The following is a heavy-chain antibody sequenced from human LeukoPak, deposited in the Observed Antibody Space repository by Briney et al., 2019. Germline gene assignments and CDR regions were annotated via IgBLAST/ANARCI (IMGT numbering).Heavy chain of an antibody. V-gene: IGHV3-7*01. CDR1: GLTFGNYW. CDR2: IRPDGGAS. J-gene: IGHJ4*02. CDR3: ASSFPYCTSGTCAL. D-gene: IGHD2-15*01. Sequence: PGGSLRLSCAASGLTFGNYWMTWVRQSPGKGLQWVATIRPDGGASTYLDSVEGRFTISRDNAANSLYLQMNSLGAEDSAIYYCASSFPYCTSGTCALGDQGTLVTVFS.